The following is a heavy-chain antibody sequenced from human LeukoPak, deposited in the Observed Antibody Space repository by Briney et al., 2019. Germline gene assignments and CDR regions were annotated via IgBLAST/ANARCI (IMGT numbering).Heavy chain of an antibody. J-gene: IGHJ6*03. CDR2: IIPIFCTA. V-gene: IGHV1-69*05. CDR3: ARVGATHYYYYYYMDV. D-gene: IGHD1-26*01. CDR1: GGTFTSYA. Sequence: SVKVSCKAFGGTFTSYAISWVRQAPGQGLEWIGGIIPIFCTANYAQKLQGRVTMTTDTSTSTAYMELRSLRSDDTAVYYCARVGATHYYYYYYMDVWGKGTTVTVSS.